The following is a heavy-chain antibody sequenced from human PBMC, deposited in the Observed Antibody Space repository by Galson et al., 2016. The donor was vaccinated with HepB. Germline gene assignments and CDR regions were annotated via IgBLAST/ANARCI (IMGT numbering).Heavy chain of an antibody. D-gene: IGHD3-3*01. CDR3: AGKGSQYRKWSAYWSKYYFDY. J-gene: IGHJ4*02. Sequence: SVKVSCKASGYTFNDYGITWVRQAPGQGLEWVGWISAYNGNTNYAQKVQGRVTMTTDTSTSKAYMELRSLRSDDTAVYYCAGKGSQYRKWSAYWSKYYFDYWSQGTLVTVSS. CDR1: GYTFNDYG. CDR2: ISAYNGNT. V-gene: IGHV1-18*01.